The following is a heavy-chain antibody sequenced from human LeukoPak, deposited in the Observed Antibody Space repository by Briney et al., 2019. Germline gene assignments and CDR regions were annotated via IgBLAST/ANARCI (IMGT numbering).Heavy chain of an antibody. CDR1: GFTFSSYS. Sequence: GGSLRLSCADSGFTFSSYSMNWVRQAPGKGLEWVSFIYSGGNTYYTDSVKGRFTISRDNSKNTLYLQMNSLRAEDTAVYYCARRVTTGSYFDLWGRGTLVTVSS. D-gene: IGHD4-17*01. V-gene: IGHV3-66*01. CDR2: IYSGGNT. CDR3: ARRVTTGSYFDL. J-gene: IGHJ2*01.